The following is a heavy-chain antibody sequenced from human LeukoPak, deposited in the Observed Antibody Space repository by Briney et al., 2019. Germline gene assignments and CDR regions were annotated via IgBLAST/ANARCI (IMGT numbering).Heavy chain of an antibody. D-gene: IGHD4/OR15-4a*01. J-gene: IGHJ4*02. V-gene: IGHV3-43*02. CDR2: ISGDGYST. CDR1: GFPFDDYA. Sequence: PGGSLRLSCAASGFPFDDYAMHWVRQAQGRGLEWVSLISGDGYSTYYADSVKGRFTISRDNSKNSLYLQMNSLRTEDTALYYRAKDLFHVATYGPIWGQGTPVTVSS. CDR3: AKDLFHVATYGPI.